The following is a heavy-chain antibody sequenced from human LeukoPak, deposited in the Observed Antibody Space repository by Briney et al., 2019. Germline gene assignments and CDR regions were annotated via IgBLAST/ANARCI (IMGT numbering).Heavy chain of an antibody. V-gene: IGHV4-4*07. CDR1: GGSISSYY. D-gene: IGHD2-2*01. J-gene: IGHJ4*02. CDR2: IYTSGST. Sequence: NPSETLSLTCTVSGGSISSYYWSWIRQPAGKGLEWIGRIYTSGSTNYNPSLKRRVTMSVDTSKNQFSLKLSSVTAADTAVYYCAREFKRWRPGYCSSTSCYAFDYWGQGTLVTVSS. CDR3: AREFKRWRPGYCSSTSCYAFDY.